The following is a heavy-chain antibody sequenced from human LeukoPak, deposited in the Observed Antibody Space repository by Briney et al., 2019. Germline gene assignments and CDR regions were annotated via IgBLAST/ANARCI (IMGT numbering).Heavy chain of an antibody. Sequence: PGASVKVSCKPSGYTFISYGISWVRQAPGQGLEWVVWISAYKGVTDYAQKFQGRVAMTTDTSTSTVYMELMSLTFEDTAVYYCARVNDIAVVAAAAPHYEYWGQGTLVTVSS. CDR1: GYTFISYG. V-gene: IGHV1-18*01. J-gene: IGHJ4*02. CDR2: ISAYKGVT. D-gene: IGHD2-15*01. CDR3: ARVNDIAVVAAAAPHYEY.